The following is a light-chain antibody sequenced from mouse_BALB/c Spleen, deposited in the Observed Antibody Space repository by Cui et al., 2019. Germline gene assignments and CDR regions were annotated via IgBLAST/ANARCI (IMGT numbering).Light chain of an antibody. CDR1: QSLLNSGNQKNY. V-gene: IGKV8-19*01. J-gene: IGKJ4*01. CDR3: QNDYSYPFT. CDR2: WAS. Sequence: DIVMTQSPPSLTVTAGEKVTMSCKSSQSLLNSGNQKNYLTWYQQKPGQPPKLLIYWASTRESGVPDRFTGSGSGTDFTLTISSVQAEDLAVYYCQNDYSYPFTFGSGTKLEIK.